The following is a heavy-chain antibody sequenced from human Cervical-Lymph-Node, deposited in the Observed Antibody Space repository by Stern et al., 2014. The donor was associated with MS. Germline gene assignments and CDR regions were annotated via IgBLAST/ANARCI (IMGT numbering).Heavy chain of an antibody. J-gene: IGHJ4*02. CDR1: GGSITSNY. CDR3: ARHGPPRRRDDSNHPNFDY. Sequence: QLQLQESGPGLVKPSEPLSLTCTVSGGSITSNYWSWIRQPPGKGLEWIGYLYYSGNPTTTPPLKRQAPTSEDTPKNQFPRGRSPGTAADTAVYYCARHGPPRRRDDSNHPNFDYWGPGTLVAVSS. CDR2: LYYSGNP. V-gene: IGHV4-59*08. D-gene: IGHD5-24*01.